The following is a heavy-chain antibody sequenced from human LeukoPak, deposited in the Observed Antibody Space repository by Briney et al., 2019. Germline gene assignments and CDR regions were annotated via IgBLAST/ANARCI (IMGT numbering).Heavy chain of an antibody. Sequence: SETLSLTCAVYGGSFSGYYWSWIRQPPGKGLEWIGEINHSGSTNYNPSLKSRVTISVDTSKNQFSLKLSSVTAADTAVYFCARGPYSYDSSGAFDIWGQGTMVTVFS. CDR1: GGSFSGYY. D-gene: IGHD3-22*01. V-gene: IGHV4-34*01. CDR2: INHSGST. J-gene: IGHJ3*02. CDR3: ARGPYSYDSSGAFDI.